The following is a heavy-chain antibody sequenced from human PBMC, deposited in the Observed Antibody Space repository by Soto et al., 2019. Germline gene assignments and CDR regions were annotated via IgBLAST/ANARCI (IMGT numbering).Heavy chain of an antibody. D-gene: IGHD4-17*01. CDR3: AREGADYEQTGAFDI. CDR1: GFAIRSYW. V-gene: IGHV3-7*01. J-gene: IGHJ3*02. CDR2: IKQDGSEK. Sequence: GGSLTLSCAASGFAIRSYWRILIRQAPGKGLEWVANIKQDGSEKYYVDSVKGRFTISRDNAKNSLYLQMNSLRAEDTAVYYCAREGADYEQTGAFDIWGQGTMVTVSS.